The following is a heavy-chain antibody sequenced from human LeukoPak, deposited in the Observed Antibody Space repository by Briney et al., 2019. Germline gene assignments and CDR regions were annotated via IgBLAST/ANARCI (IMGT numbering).Heavy chain of an antibody. CDR3: AREDSSGWKYYYYYYMDV. D-gene: IGHD6-19*01. V-gene: IGHV3-7*01. Sequence: GGSLRLSCAPSGFTFSNYWMSWVRQAPGKGREWVANIKLDGSEKYYVDSVKGRFTISRDNAKNSLYLQMNSLRAEDTAVYYCAREDSSGWKYYYYYYMDVWGKGTTVTVSS. CDR2: IKLDGSEK. J-gene: IGHJ6*03. CDR1: GFTFSNYW.